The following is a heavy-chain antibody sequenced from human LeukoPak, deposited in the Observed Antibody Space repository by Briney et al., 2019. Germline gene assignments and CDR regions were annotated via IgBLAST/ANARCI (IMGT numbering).Heavy chain of an antibody. CDR3: ARGAYPYYYGSGSYSPGY. V-gene: IGHV7-4-1*02. J-gene: IGHJ4*02. D-gene: IGHD3-10*01. Sequence: GASVKVSCKASGYTFTGYAMNWVRQAPGQGLEWMGWINTSTGNPTYAQGFTGRFVFSLDTSVSTAYLQISSLKAEDTAVYYCARGAYPYYYGSGSYSPGYWGQGTLVTVSS. CDR1: GYTFTGYA. CDR2: INTSTGNP.